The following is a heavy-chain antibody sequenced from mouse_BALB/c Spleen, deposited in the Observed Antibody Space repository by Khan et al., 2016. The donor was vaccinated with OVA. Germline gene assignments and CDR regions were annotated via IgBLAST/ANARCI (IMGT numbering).Heavy chain of an antibody. CDR2: IYPGNVNT. Sequence: QVQLQQSGPELVKPRASVRISCKASGYTFTSYYIHWVKQRPGQGLEWIGWIYPGNVNTEYNERLTGKAILTADNSSNTAYMQRSRLTADDSAVYFCATAGYGSFAYWGQGTLVTVSA. V-gene: IGHV1S56*01. CDR3: ATAGYGSFAY. CDR1: GYTFTSYY. J-gene: IGHJ3*01. D-gene: IGHD2-10*02.